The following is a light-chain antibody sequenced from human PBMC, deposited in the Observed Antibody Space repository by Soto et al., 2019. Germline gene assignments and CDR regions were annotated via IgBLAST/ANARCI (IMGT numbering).Light chain of an antibody. V-gene: IGKV3-15*01. CDR3: QQYNNWGT. CDR1: QSVSSN. CDR2: VAS. Sequence: EIVMTQSPATLSVSPGERATLSCRASQSVSSNLAWYQQKPGQAPRLLIYVASTRATGIPARFRGIGSGTEFTLTISSLQSEDFAVYYCQQYNNWGTFGQGTKVEIK. J-gene: IGKJ1*01.